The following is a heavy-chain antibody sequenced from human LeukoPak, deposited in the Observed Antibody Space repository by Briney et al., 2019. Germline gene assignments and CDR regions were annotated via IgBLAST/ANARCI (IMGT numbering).Heavy chain of an antibody. D-gene: IGHD3-10*01. CDR1: GGSFSDYY. CDR2: VNYSGST. Sequence: SETLSLTCAVYGGSFSDYYWNWIRQPPGKGLEWIGDVNYSGSTNYNPSLESRVTISVDTSKNQFSLKLSSVTAADTAVYYCARGRAITMVQGVIHPRFDYWGQGTLVTVSS. CDR3: ARGRAITMVQGVIHPRFDY. J-gene: IGHJ4*02. V-gene: IGHV4-34*01.